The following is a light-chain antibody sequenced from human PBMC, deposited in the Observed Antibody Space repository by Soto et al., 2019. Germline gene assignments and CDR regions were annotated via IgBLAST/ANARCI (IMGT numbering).Light chain of an antibody. Sequence: QSVVTQPPSVSGTPGQRVTIFCSGRRSNIGSNLVYWYQQLPGTAPKLLIYGNSNRPSGVPDRFSGSKSGTSASLAITGLQAEDEADYYCQSYDSSLSGVVFGGGTKLTVL. V-gene: IGLV1-40*02. CDR1: RSNIGSNL. CDR2: GNS. J-gene: IGLJ2*01. CDR3: QSYDSSLSGVV.